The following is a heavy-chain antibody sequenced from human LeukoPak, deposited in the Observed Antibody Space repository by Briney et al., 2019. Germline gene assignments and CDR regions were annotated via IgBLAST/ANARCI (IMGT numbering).Heavy chain of an antibody. V-gene: IGHV4-61*02. Sequence: PSETLSLTCTVSGGSISSGSYYWRWIRQPAGKGLEWIGRIYTSGSTNYNPSLKSRVTISVDTSKNQFSLKLSSVTAADTAVYYCARAKMDAFDIWGQGTMVTVSS. CDR3: ARAKMDAFDI. CDR2: IYTSGST. J-gene: IGHJ3*02. D-gene: IGHD5-24*01. CDR1: GGSISSGSYY.